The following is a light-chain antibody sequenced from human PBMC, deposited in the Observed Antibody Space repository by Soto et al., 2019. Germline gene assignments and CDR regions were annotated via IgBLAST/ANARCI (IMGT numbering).Light chain of an antibody. CDR2: DGS. CDR1: QSVSSY. CDR3: QQRTNWPPIT. Sequence: ETVLTQSPATLSLSPGERATLSCRASQSVSSYLAWYQQKPGQAPRLLIYDGSNRATGIPARFSGSGTGTEVTLTIRSLEPEDSAVYYCQQRTNWPPITFGQGTRLEI. V-gene: IGKV3-11*01. J-gene: IGKJ5*01.